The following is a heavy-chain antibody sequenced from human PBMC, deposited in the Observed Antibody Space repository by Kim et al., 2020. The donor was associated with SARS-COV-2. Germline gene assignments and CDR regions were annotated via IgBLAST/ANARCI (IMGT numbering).Heavy chain of an antibody. D-gene: IGHD4-17*01. J-gene: IGHJ4*02. Sequence: SVKVSCKASGGTFSSYAISWVRQAPGQGLEWMGRIIPILGIANYAQKFQGRVTITADKSTSTAYMELSSLRSEDTAVYYCARVTIFLWYYFDYWGQGTLVTVSS. CDR1: GGTFSSYA. CDR2: IIPILGIA. V-gene: IGHV1-69*04. CDR3: ARVTIFLWYYFDY.